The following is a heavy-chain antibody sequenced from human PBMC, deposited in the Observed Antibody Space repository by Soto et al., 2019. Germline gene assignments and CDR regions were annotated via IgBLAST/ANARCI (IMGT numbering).Heavy chain of an antibody. V-gene: IGHV4-59*01. CDR3: AKGGGFGEFFGY. J-gene: IGHJ4*02. CDR1: GGSINKFY. Sequence: QVQLQESGPGLVKPSETLSLTCTVSGGSINKFYWSWLRQSPGKGLEWIGYIYYSGNTNYNPSLHSRVTISVDTAKNQFPLKLTSVTAADTAVYFCAKGGGFGEFFGYWGRGSLVTVSS. CDR2: IYYSGNT. D-gene: IGHD3-10*01.